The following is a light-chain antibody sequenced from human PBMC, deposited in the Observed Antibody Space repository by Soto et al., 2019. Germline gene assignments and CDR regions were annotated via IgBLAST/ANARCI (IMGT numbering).Light chain of an antibody. CDR3: TSYAGSDIWV. CDR1: SSDVGAYNY. Sequence: QSALTQPPSASGPPGQSVTISCTGTSSDVGAYNYVSWYQQYPGKAPKLMIYEVSKRPSGVPDRFSGSKSGKTASLTVSGLQPEDEADYYCTSYAGSDIWVFGGGTKLTVL. V-gene: IGLV2-8*01. CDR2: EVS. J-gene: IGLJ3*02.